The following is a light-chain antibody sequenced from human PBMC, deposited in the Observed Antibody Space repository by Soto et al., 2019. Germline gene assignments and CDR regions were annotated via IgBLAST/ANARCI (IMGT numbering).Light chain of an antibody. CDR3: HSYDSSAHWV. CDR2: QDN. Sequence: NLMLTQPHSVSESPGKTVTISCTRSGGSIANNYVQWYQQRPGSAPTPVIFQDNERPSGVPDRFSGSIDSSSNSASLTISGLRTEDEADYYCHSYDSSAHWVFGGGTKVTVL. J-gene: IGLJ3*02. V-gene: IGLV6-57*04. CDR1: GGSIANNY.